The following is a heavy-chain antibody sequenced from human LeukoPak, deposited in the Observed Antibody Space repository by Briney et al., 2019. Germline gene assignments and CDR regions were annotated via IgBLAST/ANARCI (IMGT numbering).Heavy chain of an antibody. D-gene: IGHD3-3*01. V-gene: IGHV4-59*01. CDR3: ARGVRDPSWSGYPLYYGMDV. J-gene: IGHJ6*02. CDR2: IYYSGST. Sequence: SETLSLTCTVSGGSISSYYWSWIRQPPGKGLEWIGYIYYSGSTNYNPSLKSRVTISVDTSKNQFSLKLSSVTAADTAVYYCARGVRDPSWSGYPLYYGMDVWGQGTTVTVSS. CDR1: GGSISSYY.